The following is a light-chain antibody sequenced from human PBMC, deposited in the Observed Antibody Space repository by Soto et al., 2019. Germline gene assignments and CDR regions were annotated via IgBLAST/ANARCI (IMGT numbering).Light chain of an antibody. V-gene: IGLV2-23*01. CDR2: EGS. CDR3: CSYANSGTL. J-gene: IGLJ1*01. CDR1: SSDVGSYNL. Sequence: QSVLTQPASVSGSPGQSITISCTGTSSDVGSYNLVSWYQQHPGKAPKLMIYEGSKRPSGISDRFSGSKSGNTASLTISGLQAEDEADFYCCSYANSGTLFGTGTKSPS.